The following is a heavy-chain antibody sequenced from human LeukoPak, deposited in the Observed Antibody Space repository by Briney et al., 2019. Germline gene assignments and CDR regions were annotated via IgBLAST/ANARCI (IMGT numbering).Heavy chain of an antibody. J-gene: IGHJ4*02. CDR3: AREIMVRGLEY. CDR2: INLDGSEK. Sequence: GGSLRLSCTASGFIFSTSWMTWVRQAPGKGLEWVANINLDGSEKYYADSVKGRFTISRDNDKNSLFLQMDDLRAEDTAVYYCAREIMVRGLEYWGQGTLVTVSS. D-gene: IGHD3-10*01. V-gene: IGHV3-7*01. CDR1: GFIFSTSW.